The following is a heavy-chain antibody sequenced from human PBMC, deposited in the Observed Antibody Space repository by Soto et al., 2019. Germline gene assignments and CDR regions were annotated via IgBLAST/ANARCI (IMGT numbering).Heavy chain of an antibody. CDR1: GFTFSSYA. D-gene: IGHD2-8*01. CDR2: ISGSGGST. V-gene: IGHV3-23*01. CDR3: AKDLLYCTNGVCYPGWFDP. Sequence: GGSLRLSCAASGFTFSSYAMSWVRQAPGKGLEWVSAISGSGGSTYYADSVKGRFTISRDNSKNTLYLQMNSLGAEDTAVYYCAKDLLYCTNGVCYPGWFDPWGQGTLVTVSS. J-gene: IGHJ5*02.